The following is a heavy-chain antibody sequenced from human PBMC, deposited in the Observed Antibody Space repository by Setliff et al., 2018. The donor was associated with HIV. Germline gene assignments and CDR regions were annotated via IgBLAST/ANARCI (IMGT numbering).Heavy chain of an antibody. CDR1: GLSMSRSSYY. CDR2: IYYSGST. CDR3: ARGAPYGSGRHRWNS. V-gene: IGHV4-39*07. D-gene: IGHD3-10*01. J-gene: IGHJ4*02. Sequence: SCTVSGLSMSRSSYYWGWIRQPPGKGLEWIGSIYYSGSTYYNPSLTSRVTISVDTSNNKFSLRLTSVTAADTALYYCARGAPYGSGRHRWNSWGQGTLVTV.